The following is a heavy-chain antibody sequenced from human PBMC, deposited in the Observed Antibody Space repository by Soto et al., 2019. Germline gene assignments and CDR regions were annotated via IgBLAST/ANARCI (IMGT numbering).Heavy chain of an antibody. CDR2: IIPIFGTA. V-gene: IGHV1-69*13. CDR1: GGTFTRYA. Sequence: GAAVKVSCQASGGTFTRYAINWGRPAPGQRFEWMGGIIPIFGTANYAQKFQGRVTITADESTSTAYMELSSLRSEDTAVYYCAGIDCTNGVCYTNWFDPWGQGTLVTVSS. CDR3: AGIDCTNGVCYTNWFDP. J-gene: IGHJ5*02. D-gene: IGHD2-8*01.